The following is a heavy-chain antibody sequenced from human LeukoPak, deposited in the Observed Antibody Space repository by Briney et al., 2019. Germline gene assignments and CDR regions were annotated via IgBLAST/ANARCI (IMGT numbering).Heavy chain of an antibody. CDR1: GFTFSDYG. CDR2: IWNDGSYK. V-gene: IGHV3-33*06. J-gene: IGHJ4*02. D-gene: IGHD5-18*01. Sequence: GRSLRLSCAASGFTFSDYGMHWVRQAPGKGLEWVAVIWNDGSYKYYVDSVKGRFTISRDNPKNTLYLQMNSLRAEDTAVYYCAKEEDSYGYFDYWGQGTLVTVSS. CDR3: AKEEDSYGYFDY.